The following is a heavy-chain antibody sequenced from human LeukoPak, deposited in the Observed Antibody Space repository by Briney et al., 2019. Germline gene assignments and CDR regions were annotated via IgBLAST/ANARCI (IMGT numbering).Heavy chain of an antibody. CDR1: GFTFTGSV. J-gene: IGHJ4*02. V-gene: IGHV3-73*01. CDR3: TGGSGWYSPDY. CDR2: ITSKPNSYAT. D-gene: IGHD6-19*01. Sequence: GGSLKLSCAPSGFTFTGSVMHSVRQASGKGVEWVGRITSKPNSYATVYAASVKGRFTISSDDSKNTAYLQMNSLKTEDTAVYYCTGGSGWYSPDYWGQGTLVTVSS.